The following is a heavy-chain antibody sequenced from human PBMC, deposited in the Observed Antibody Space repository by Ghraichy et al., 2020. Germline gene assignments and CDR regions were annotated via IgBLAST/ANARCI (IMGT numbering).Heavy chain of an antibody. CDR2: IYTSGST. D-gene: IGHD3-22*01. Sequence: SETLSLTCTVSGGSISSYYWSWIRQPAGKGLEWIGRIYTSGSTDYNPSLKSRVTMSVDTSKNQFSLKLTSVTAADTAVYYCADYDRSGAYFQHWGQGTLVTVSS. CDR3: ADYDRSGAYFQH. J-gene: IGHJ1*01. CDR1: GGSISSYY. V-gene: IGHV4-4*07.